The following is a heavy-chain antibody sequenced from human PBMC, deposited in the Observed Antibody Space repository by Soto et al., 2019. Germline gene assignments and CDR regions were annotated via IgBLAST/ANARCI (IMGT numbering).Heavy chain of an antibody. V-gene: IGHV3-48*02. D-gene: IGHD3-22*01. CDR2: INSGSSDT. CDR3: EKVYWYDSSAIFDY. J-gene: IGHJ4*02. Sequence: GGSLRLSCAASGFSFSSYSITWVLQAPGRGLEWVSYINSGSSDTYYADSVEGRFTISRDNAKNSLYLQMTSLREEDTAVYYCEKVYWYDSSAIFDYWGQGTLVTVS. CDR1: GFSFSSYS.